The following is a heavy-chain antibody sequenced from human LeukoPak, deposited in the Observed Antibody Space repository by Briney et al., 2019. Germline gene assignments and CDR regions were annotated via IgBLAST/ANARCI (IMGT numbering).Heavy chain of an antibody. D-gene: IGHD3-22*01. CDR1: GGTFSSYT. CDR2: IIPILGIA. J-gene: IGHJ5*02. V-gene: IGHV1-69*02. Sequence: SVKVSCKASGGTFSSYTISWVRQAPGQGLEWMGRIIPILGIANYAQKFQGRVTITADKSTSTAYMELSSLRSEDTAVYYCARYYYDSRGYYQNWFDPWGKETLVTVSS. CDR3: ARYYYDSRGYYQNWFDP.